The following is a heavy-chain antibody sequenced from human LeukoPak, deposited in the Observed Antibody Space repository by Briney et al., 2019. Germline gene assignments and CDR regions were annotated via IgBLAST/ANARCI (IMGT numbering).Heavy chain of an antibody. Sequence: SGTLSLTCAVYGGSFSGYYWSWIRQPPGKGLEWIGEINHSGSTNYNPSLKSRVTISVDTSKNQFSLKLSSVTAADTAVYYCARGAAGGDSNGSRAFDIWGQGTMVTVSS. CDR1: GGSFSGYY. V-gene: IGHV4-34*01. CDR3: ARGAAGGDSNGSRAFDI. J-gene: IGHJ3*02. D-gene: IGHD4-17*01. CDR2: INHSGST.